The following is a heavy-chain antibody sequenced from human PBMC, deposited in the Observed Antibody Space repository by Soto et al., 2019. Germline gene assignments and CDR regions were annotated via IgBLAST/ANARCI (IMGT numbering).Heavy chain of an antibody. Sequence: EVQLLESGGGLVQPGGSLRLSCAASGFTFTSYAMSWVRQAPGKGLEWVSTISDSGGGTYYADSVKGRFTISRDNSRNALYRQMGTLRAEDTAVYYCGKRDVVLGAIRRYYFDYWVQGTLVTVSS. CDR2: ISDSGGGT. V-gene: IGHV3-23*01. CDR1: GFTFTSYA. J-gene: IGHJ4*02. CDR3: GKRDVVLGAIRRYYFDY. D-gene: IGHD2-2*02.